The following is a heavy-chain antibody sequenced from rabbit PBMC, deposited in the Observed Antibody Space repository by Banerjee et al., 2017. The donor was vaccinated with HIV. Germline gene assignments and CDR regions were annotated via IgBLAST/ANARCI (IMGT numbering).Heavy chain of an antibody. Sequence: QEQLEESGGDLVKPEGSLTLTCTASGFSFSSIYCMCWVRQAPGKGLEWIGCIGTGTGTTRYATWAKGRFTVSKTSSTTVTLQMTSLTAADTATYFCARDGGAGSTVNNLWGQGTLVTVS. CDR2: IGTGTGTT. V-gene: IGHV1S45*01. D-gene: IGHD4-2*01. CDR1: GFSFSSIYC. CDR3: ARDGGAGSTVNNL. J-gene: IGHJ4*01.